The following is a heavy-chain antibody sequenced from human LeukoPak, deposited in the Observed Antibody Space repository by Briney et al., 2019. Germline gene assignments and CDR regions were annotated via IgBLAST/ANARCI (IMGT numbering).Heavy chain of an antibody. D-gene: IGHD6-19*01. V-gene: IGHV3-66*01. Sequence: GGSLRLSCAASGFTVSSNYMSWVRQAPGKGLEWVSVIYSGGSTYYADSVKGRFTISRDNAKNSLYLQVNSLRAEDTAVYYCARDSSGWYRDFDYWGQGTLSPSPQ. CDR3: ARDSSGWYRDFDY. CDR2: IYSGGST. CDR1: GFTVSSNY. J-gene: IGHJ4*02.